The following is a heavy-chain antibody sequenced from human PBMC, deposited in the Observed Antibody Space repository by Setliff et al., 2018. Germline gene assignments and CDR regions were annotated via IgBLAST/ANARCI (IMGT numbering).Heavy chain of an antibody. CDR1: GGSISSDDNY. CDR3: ARGNGATTGWFDP. D-gene: IGHD4-17*01. CDR2: SNHGGST. Sequence: SETLSLTCTVSGGSISSDDNYWSWIRQTPGKGLEWIGESNHGGSTSYHPSLKSRLTMSVDTSKNQFSLKLTSVTAADTAIYYCARGNGATTGWFDPWGQGSLVTVSS. J-gene: IGHJ5*02. V-gene: IGHV4-39*07.